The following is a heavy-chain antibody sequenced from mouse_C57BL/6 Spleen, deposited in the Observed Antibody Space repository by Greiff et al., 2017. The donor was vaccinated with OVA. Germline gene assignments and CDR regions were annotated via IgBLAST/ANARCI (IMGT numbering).Heavy chain of an antibody. Sequence: QVQLQQPGTELVKPGASVKLSCKASGYTFTSYWMHWVKQRPGQGLEWIGNINPSNGGTNYNEKFKSKATLTVDKSSSTAYMQLSSLTSEDSAVYDCAREEGYCYGSSYGYFDVWGTGTTVTVSS. V-gene: IGHV1-53*01. D-gene: IGHD1-1*01. CDR1: GYTFTSYW. J-gene: IGHJ1*03. CDR2: INPSNGGT. CDR3: AREEGYCYGSSYGYFDV.